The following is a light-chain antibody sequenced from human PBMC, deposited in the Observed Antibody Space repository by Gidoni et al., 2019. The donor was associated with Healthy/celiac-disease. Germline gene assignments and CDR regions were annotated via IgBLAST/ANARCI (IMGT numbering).Light chain of an antibody. J-gene: IGLJ1*01. V-gene: IGLV2-14*03. CDR2: DVS. CDR3: SSYTSSSTLVV. CDR1: SSDVGGYNY. Sequence: QSALTQPASVSGSPGQSITLSCTGTSSDVGGYNYVSWYQQHPGKAPKLMIYDVSNRPSGVSNRFSGSKSGNTASLTISVLQAEDEADYYCSSYTSSSTLVVFGTGTKVTVL.